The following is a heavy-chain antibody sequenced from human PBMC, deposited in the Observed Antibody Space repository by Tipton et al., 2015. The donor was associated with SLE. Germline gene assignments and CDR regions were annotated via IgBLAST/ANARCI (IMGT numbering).Heavy chain of an antibody. D-gene: IGHD2-2*02. CDR2: VCNSVST. J-gene: IGHJ3*02. CDR1: GASVSSFC. V-gene: IGHV4-59*02. Sequence: LRLSCTVSGASVSSFCWNWIRQSPGKGLEWIACVCNSVSTKYNPSLKSRVTISVDTSKSQFSLKLTSATAADTAVYYCVRALWLDKDFAVVPPGIRLRAFDIWGQGTMVTVSS. CDR3: VRALWLDKDFAVVPPGIRLRAFDI.